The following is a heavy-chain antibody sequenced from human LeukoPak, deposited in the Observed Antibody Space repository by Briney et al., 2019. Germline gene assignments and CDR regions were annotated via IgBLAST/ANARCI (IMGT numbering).Heavy chain of an antibody. CDR2: IYYSGST. V-gene: IGHV4-59*01. J-gene: IGHJ6*02. CDR1: GGSISSYY. Sequence: KTSETLSLTCTVSGGSISSYYWSWIRQPPGKGLEWLGYIYYSGSTNYNPSLKSRVTISVDTSKNQLSLKLSSVTAADTAVYYCARDPEPLAFYGMDVWGQGTTVTVSS. CDR3: ARDPEPLAFYGMDV.